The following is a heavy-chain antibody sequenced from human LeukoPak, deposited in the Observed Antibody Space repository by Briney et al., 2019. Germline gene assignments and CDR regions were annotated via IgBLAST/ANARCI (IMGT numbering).Heavy chain of an antibody. CDR2: INHSGST. D-gene: IGHD1-26*01. CDR3: ARGGGRYYVDY. J-gene: IGHJ4*02. CDR1: GGSISDYY. V-gene: IGHV4-34*01. Sequence: SETLSLTCTVSGGSISDYYWSWIRQPPGKGLEWIGEINHSGSTNYNPSLKSRLNTSVDTSKNQFSLKVSSVTAADTAVYYCARGGGRYYVDYWGQGTLVTVSS.